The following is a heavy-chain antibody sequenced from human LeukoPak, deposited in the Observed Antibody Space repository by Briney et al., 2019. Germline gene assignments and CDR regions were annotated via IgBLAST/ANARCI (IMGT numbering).Heavy chain of an antibody. D-gene: IGHD2-15*01. Sequence: SETLSLTCTVSGGSINNYYWSWIRQPAGKGLEWVGRIYTRGSTNYNPSLKSRVTMSVDTSKNRFSLKLSSVTAADTAVYYCARGRYCSADICSGGDAFDIWGQGTMVSVSS. CDR2: IYTRGST. V-gene: IGHV4-4*07. CDR1: GGSINNYY. J-gene: IGHJ3*02. CDR3: ARGRYCSADICSGGDAFDI.